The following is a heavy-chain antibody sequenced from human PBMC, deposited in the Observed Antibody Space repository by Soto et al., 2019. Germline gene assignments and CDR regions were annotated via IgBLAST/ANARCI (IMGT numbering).Heavy chain of an antibody. Sequence: GGSLRLSCAASGFTFSGSAMHWVRQASGKGLEWVGRIRSKANSYATAYAASVKGRFTISRDDSKNTAYLQMNSLKTEDTAVYYCTTLWFGELPTYYFDYWGQGTLVTVSS. CDR1: GFTFSGSA. J-gene: IGHJ4*02. CDR2: IRSKANSYAT. CDR3: TTLWFGELPTYYFDY. D-gene: IGHD3-10*01. V-gene: IGHV3-73*01.